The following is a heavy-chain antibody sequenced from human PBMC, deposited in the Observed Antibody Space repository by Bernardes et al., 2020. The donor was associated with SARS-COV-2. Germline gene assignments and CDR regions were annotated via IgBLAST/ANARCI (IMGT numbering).Heavy chain of an antibody. CDR2: IIENGVDT. D-gene: IGHD4-4*01. V-gene: IGHV3-23*01. Sequence: GGSLRLSCVASGFPFSTYAMSWVRQAPGKGLEWVSGIIENGVDTFYGDPVKGRFTISRDNFKNTLYLQMNCLSAEDTAVYYCAIDDTAPYNWGQGTLVTVS. CDR3: AIDDTAPYN. CDR1: GFPFSTYA. J-gene: IGHJ4*02.